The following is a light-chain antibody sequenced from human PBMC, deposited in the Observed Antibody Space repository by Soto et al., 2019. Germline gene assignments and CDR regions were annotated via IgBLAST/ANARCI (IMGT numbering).Light chain of an antibody. CDR2: TAS. CDR3: QQANSFLGIT. Sequence: DIQMTQSPSSVSASVGDRVTITCRASQGISTSLAWYQQKPGAAPKLLMYTASSLQDGVPSRFSGSGSGTDFTLTISRLQPEDFATYYCQQANSFLGITFGQGTRLEIK. V-gene: IGKV1-12*01. J-gene: IGKJ5*01. CDR1: QGISTS.